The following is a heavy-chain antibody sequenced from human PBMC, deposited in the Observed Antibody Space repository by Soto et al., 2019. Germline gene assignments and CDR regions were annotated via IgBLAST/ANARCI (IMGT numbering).Heavy chain of an antibody. CDR2: ISGSGGST. D-gene: IGHD4-17*01. Sequence: EVQLLESGGGLVQPGGSLRLSCAASGFTFSSYAMSWVRQAPGKGLEWVSAISGSGGSTYYADSVKGRFTISRDNSKNTLYLQMNSLRAEDTAVYYCAKDKRMTTVTAENFDYWGQGTLVTVSS. CDR3: AKDKRMTTVTAENFDY. V-gene: IGHV3-23*01. CDR1: GFTFSSYA. J-gene: IGHJ4*02.